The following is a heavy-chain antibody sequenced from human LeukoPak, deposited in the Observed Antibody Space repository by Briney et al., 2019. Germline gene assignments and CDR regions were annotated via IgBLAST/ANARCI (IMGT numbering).Heavy chain of an antibody. Sequence: PSETLSLTCAVYGGSFSGYYWSWIRQPPGKGLEWIGEINHSGSTNYNPSLKSRVTISVDTSKNQFSLKLSSVTAADTAVYYCARGRVREAVAGFDYWGQGTLVTVPS. D-gene: IGHD6-19*01. CDR1: GGSFSGYY. CDR2: INHSGST. J-gene: IGHJ4*02. CDR3: ARGRVREAVAGFDY. V-gene: IGHV4-34*01.